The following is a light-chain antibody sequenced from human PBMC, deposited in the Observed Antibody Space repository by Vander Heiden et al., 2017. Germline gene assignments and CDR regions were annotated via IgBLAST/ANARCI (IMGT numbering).Light chain of an antibody. CDR1: QSVLSSFNSKNH. V-gene: IGKV4-1*01. CDR3: EQHSTKT. J-gene: IGKJ1*01. CDR2: WAS. Sequence: DIVLTQSPDSLAVSLGETATIKWKSSQSVLSSFNSKNHLAWFRQKPRQPPELLIYWASTRESGVPDRFSGRGSGTDFTLTISNMQAEDVAVYYCEQHSTKTFGQGTKVEIK.